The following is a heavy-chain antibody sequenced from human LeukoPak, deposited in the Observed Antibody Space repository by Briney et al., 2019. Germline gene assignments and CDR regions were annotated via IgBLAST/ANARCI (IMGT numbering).Heavy chain of an antibody. V-gene: IGHV3-74*01. D-gene: IGHD6-13*01. Sequence: GGSLRLSCATSGFTFSTSWMHWVRQAPGEGLVWASRISSDGTTTTYADSVKGRFTISRDNAKNTLYLQMNSLRVEDTAVYYCARVRSSSWYDYWGQGALVTVSS. J-gene: IGHJ4*02. CDR3: ARVRSSSWYDY. CDR2: ISSDGTTT. CDR1: GFTFSTSW.